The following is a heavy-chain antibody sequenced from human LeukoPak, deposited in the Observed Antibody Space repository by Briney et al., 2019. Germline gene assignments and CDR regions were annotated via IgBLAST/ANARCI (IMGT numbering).Heavy chain of an antibody. CDR1: GYSISGGYY. CDR3: ARGGGYSYGPATDY. V-gene: IGHV4-38-2*02. J-gene: IGHJ4*02. Sequence: SETLSLTCTVSGYSISGGYYWGWIRQPPGKGLEWIGSIYHSGSTYYNPSLKSRVTISVDTSKNQFSLKLSSVAAADTAVYYCARGGGYSYGPATDYWGQGTLVTVSS. CDR2: IYHSGST. D-gene: IGHD5-18*01.